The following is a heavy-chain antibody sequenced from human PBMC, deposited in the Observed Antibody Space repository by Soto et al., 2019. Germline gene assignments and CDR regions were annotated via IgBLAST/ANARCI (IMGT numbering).Heavy chain of an antibody. Sequence: SVKVSCKASGGTFSSYAISWVRQAPGQGLEWMGGIIPIFGTANYAQKFQGRVTITADESTSTAYMELSSLRSEDTAVYYCARDPPPSLAVAAPNYYYYGMDVWGQGTTVTVSS. V-gene: IGHV1-69*13. D-gene: IGHD6-19*01. CDR1: GGTFSSYA. J-gene: IGHJ6*02. CDR2: IIPIFGTA. CDR3: ARDPPPSLAVAAPNYYYYGMDV.